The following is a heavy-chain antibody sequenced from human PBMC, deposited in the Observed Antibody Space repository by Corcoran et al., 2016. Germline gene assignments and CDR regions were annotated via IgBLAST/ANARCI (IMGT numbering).Heavy chain of an antibody. D-gene: IGHD3-3*01. CDR2: IYYSGST. Sequence: QLQLQESGPGLVKPSETLSLTCTVSGGSISSSSYYWGWIRQPPGKGLEWIGSIYYSGSTYYNPSLKSRVTISVDTSKNQFSLKLSSVTAADTAVYYCARDTPYDFGNYWGQGTLVTVSS. CDR1: GGSISSSSYY. CDR3: ARDTPYDFGNY. J-gene: IGHJ4*02. V-gene: IGHV4-39*07.